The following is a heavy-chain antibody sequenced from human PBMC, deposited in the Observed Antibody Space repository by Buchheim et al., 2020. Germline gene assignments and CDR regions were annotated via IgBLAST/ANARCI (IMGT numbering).Heavy chain of an antibody. Sequence: QVQLQESGPGLVKPSQTLSLTCTVSGGSISSGGYYWRWIRQHPGKGLEWIGYIYYSGSTYYNPSLKIRVTISVDTSKNQFSLKLSSVTAADTAVYYCARGGYDILTGRGAGDYYYGMDVWGQGTT. J-gene: IGHJ6*02. D-gene: IGHD3-9*01. CDR3: ARGGYDILTGRGAGDYYYGMDV. CDR1: GGSISSGGYY. V-gene: IGHV4-31*03. CDR2: IYYSGST.